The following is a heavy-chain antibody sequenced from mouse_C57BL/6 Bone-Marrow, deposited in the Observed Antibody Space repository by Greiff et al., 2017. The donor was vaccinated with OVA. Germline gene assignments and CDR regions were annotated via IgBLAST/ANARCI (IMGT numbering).Heavy chain of an antibody. V-gene: IGHV1-59*01. J-gene: IGHJ2*01. CDR3: ARERAYDYDDY. D-gene: IGHD2-4*01. Sequence: QVQLQQPGAELVRPGTSVQLSCKASGYTFTSYWMHWVKQRPGQGLEWIGVIDPSDSYTNYNQKFKGKATLTVDTSSSTAYMQLSSLTSEDSAVYYCARERAYDYDDYWGQGTTLTVSS. CDR1: GYTFTSYW. CDR2: IDPSDSYT.